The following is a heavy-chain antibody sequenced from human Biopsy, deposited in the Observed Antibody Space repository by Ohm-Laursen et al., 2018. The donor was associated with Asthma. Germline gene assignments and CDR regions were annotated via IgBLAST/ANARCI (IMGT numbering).Heavy chain of an antibody. CDR2: IIPVFGTS. Sequence: GASVKVSCKASGGTFSRYAISWVRQAPEQGLEWMGGIIPVFGTSNYAQKFQGRVTFTADGSTSSAYMELSSLTSEDSAVYYCAREVSTVDYGYYYFAMDVWGQGTTVTVSS. J-gene: IGHJ6*02. CDR1: GGTFSRYA. V-gene: IGHV1-69*13. CDR3: AREVSTVDYGYYYFAMDV. D-gene: IGHD4-17*01.